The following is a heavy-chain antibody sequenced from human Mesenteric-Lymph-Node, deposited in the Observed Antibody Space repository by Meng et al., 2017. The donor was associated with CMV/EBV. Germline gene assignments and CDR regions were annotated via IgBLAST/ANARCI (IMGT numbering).Heavy chain of an antibody. J-gene: IGHJ4*02. CDR3: ARDLRVPYYDFC. D-gene: IGHD3-3*01. Sequence: GGSLRLSCAASGFTFSSYWMHWVRQAPGRGLVWVSRINPDGSSTSYADSVKGRFTISRDNAKNTLYLQMNSPRAEDTAVYYCARDLRVPYYDFCWGQGTLVTVSS. CDR1: GFTFSSYW. V-gene: IGHV3-74*01. CDR2: INPDGSST.